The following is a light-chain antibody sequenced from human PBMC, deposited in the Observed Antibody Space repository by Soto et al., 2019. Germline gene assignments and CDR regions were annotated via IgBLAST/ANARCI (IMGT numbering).Light chain of an antibody. V-gene: IGKV1-5*03. Sequence: DIQMTQSPSTLSASVGDRVTITCRASQTISTLLAWYQQRPGKAPNLLIYKASSLESGVPSRFSGSGSGTEFTLTISSLQPDDFANYFCQQYSTYPWTFGQGTTVEVK. CDR1: QTISTL. CDR3: QQYSTYPWT. CDR2: KAS. J-gene: IGKJ1*01.